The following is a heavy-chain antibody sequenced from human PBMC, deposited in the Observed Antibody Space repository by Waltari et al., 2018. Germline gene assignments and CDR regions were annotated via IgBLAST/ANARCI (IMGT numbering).Heavy chain of an antibody. CDR3: ARVVGANSDPGLDI. CDR2: IYHSGST. CDR1: GYSISSGYY. V-gene: IGHV4-38-2*02. D-gene: IGHD1-26*01. Sequence: QVQLQESGPGLVKPSETLSLTCTVSGYSISSGYYWGWIRQPPGKGLEWIGSIYHSGSTYYNPSLKSRVTISVDTSKNQFSLKLSSVTAADTAVYYCARVVGANSDPGLDIWGQGTMVTVSS. J-gene: IGHJ3*02.